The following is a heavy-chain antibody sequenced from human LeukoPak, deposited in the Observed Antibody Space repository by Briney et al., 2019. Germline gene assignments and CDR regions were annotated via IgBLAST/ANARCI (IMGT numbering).Heavy chain of an antibody. CDR1: GFSVRSNY. Sequence: GGALRLSCAASGFSVRSNYISWVRQAPGKGLEWVSMIYSDGSIFHADSVKGRFTMSRDNSRNTLDLQMNSLRVEDTAVYFCARDRRRLRGMDGDGDAFDIWGQGAMVTVSS. D-gene: IGHD5-24*01. J-gene: IGHJ3*02. CDR3: ARDRRRLRGMDGDGDAFDI. CDR2: IYSDGSI. V-gene: IGHV3-53*01.